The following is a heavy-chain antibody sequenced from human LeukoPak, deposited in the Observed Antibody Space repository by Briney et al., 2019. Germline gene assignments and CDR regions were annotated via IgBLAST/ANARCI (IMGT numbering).Heavy chain of an antibody. CDR2: IYSGGNT. D-gene: IGHD5-18*01. CDR3: ARQQDTTNPGY. CDR1: GITVSSNY. V-gene: IGHV3-66*04. J-gene: IGHJ4*02. Sequence: GGSLRLSCAASGITVSSNYMSWVRQAPGKGLKWVSIIYSGGNTCYADSVKGRFTISRDNSKNTLYLQMNSLRADDTAVYYCARQQDTTNPGYWGQGTLVTVSS.